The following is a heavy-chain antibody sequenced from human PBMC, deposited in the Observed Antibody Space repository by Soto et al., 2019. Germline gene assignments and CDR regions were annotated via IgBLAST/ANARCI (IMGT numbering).Heavy chain of an antibody. CDR1: GGSISSGGYY. J-gene: IGHJ5*02. V-gene: IGHV4-31*03. Sequence: LSLTCTVSGGSISSGGYYWSWIRQHPGKGLEWIGYIYYSGSTYYNPSLKSRVTISVDTSKNQFSLKLSSVTAADTAVYYCARDRGTMVRGLGNWFDPWGQGTLVTVSS. CDR2: IYYSGST. CDR3: ARDRGTMVRGLGNWFDP. D-gene: IGHD3-10*01.